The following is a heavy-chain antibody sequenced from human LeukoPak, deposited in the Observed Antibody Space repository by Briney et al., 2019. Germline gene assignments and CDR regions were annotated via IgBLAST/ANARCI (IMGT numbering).Heavy chain of an antibody. J-gene: IGHJ4*02. CDR2: IVPIFGTA. Sequence: ASVKVSCKASGGTFSSYAISWVRQAPGQGLEWMGGIVPIFGTANYAQKFQGRVTITTDDSTSTAYMELSSLRSEDTAVYYCARDAGSGWPDYWGQGTLVTVSS. CDR3: ARDAGSGWPDY. CDR1: GGTFSSYA. V-gene: IGHV1-69*05. D-gene: IGHD6-19*01.